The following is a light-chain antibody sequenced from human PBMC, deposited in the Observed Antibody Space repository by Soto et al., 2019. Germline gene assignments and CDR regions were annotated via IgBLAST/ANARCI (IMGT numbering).Light chain of an antibody. CDR3: QQYRHSLGT. Sequence: EIVLTQSPGTLSLSPGERATLSCRASQSVISTYLAWYQQKPGQAPRLLIYGASSRATGIPDRFTVSGTGTDLTLTISKLEPEDWAVYYCQQYRHSLGTFGQGTKVQIK. V-gene: IGKV3-20*01. CDR2: GAS. J-gene: IGKJ1*01. CDR1: QSVISTY.